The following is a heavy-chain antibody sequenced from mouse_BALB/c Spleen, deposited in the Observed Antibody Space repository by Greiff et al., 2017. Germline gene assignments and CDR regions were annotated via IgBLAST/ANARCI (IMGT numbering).Heavy chain of an antibody. J-gene: IGHJ2*01. D-gene: IGHD1-1*01. CDR1: GFSLTSYG. Sequence: QVQLKESGPGLVAPSQSLSITCTVSGFSLTSYGVHWVRQPPGKGLEWLGLIWAGGSTNYNSALMSRLSISKDNSKSQVFLKMNSLQTDDTAMYYCARDEGITNYFDYWGQGTTLTVSS. CDR2: IWAGGST. V-gene: IGHV2-9*02. CDR3: ARDEGITNYFDY.